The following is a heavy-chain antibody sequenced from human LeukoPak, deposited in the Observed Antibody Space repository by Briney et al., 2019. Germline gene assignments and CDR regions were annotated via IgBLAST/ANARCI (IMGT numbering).Heavy chain of an antibody. V-gene: IGHV1-69*05. CDR3: ARGHARTSVNKAWIDY. CDR2: IIPIFGTA. CDR1: GGTVSRYA. D-gene: IGHD1/OR15-1a*01. J-gene: IGHJ4*01. Sequence: SVKVSYKASGGTVSRYAISWVRQAPGQGLEWMGGIIPIFGTANYAQKFQGRVTITTDESTSTAYMELSGLRSEDMLVYYCARGHARTSVNKAWIDYWGQGTLVNVSS.